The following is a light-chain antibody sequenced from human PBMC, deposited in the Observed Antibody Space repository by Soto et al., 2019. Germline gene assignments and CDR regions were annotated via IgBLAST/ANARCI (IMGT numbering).Light chain of an antibody. Sequence: QSALTQPRSVSGSPGESVAISCTGTSSDVGGYNYVSWYQQHQGKAPKLMIYDVSKRPSGVPDRFSGSKSGNTASLTISGLRTEDEADYYCCSYGARFGGGTKLTVL. V-gene: IGLV2-11*01. CDR1: SSDVGGYNY. J-gene: IGLJ3*02. CDR3: CSYGAR. CDR2: DVS.